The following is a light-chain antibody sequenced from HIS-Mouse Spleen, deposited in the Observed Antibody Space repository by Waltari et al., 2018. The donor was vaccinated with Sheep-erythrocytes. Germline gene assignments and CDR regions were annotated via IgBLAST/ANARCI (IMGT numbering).Light chain of an antibody. CDR1: QGISSY. J-gene: IGKJ2*01. CDR2: AAS. V-gene: IGKV1-9*01. Sequence: DIQLTQSPTFLSASVGDRVTITCRASQGISSYLAWYQQKPGKAPKLLIYAASTLQSGVPSRFSGSGSGTEFTLTISCLQPEDFATYDCQQLNSYPPTFGQGTKLEIK. CDR3: QQLNSYPPT.